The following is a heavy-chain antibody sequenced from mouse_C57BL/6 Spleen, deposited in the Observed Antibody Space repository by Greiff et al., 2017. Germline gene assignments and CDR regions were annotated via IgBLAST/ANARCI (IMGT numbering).Heavy chain of an antibody. Sequence: QVQLQQPGAELVRPGTSVKLSCKASGYTFTSYWMHWVKQRPGQGLEWIGVIDPSDSYTNYNQKFKGKATLTVDPSSSTAYMQLSSLTSEDSAVYYCARVYDGYYEDYWGQGTTLTVSS. V-gene: IGHV1-59*01. CDR1: GYTFTSYW. J-gene: IGHJ2*01. CDR3: ARVYDGYYEDY. D-gene: IGHD2-3*01. CDR2: IDPSDSYT.